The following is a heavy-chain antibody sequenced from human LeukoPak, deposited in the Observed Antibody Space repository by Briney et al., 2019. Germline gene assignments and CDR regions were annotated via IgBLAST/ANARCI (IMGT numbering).Heavy chain of an antibody. CDR3: ATLSPSIYYYSYYFDS. CDR1: GGTFTTFT. J-gene: IGHJ4*02. D-gene: IGHD3-22*01. CDR2: LIPIYGTV. V-gene: IGHV1-69*05. Sequence: SVKVSCKASGGTFTTFTISWVRQAPGQGLEWMGGLIPIYGTVNYAQKFQGSVTITTDESTRTAYLELSSLRSEDTAVYYCATLSPSIYYYSYYFDSWGQGTLVTVSS.